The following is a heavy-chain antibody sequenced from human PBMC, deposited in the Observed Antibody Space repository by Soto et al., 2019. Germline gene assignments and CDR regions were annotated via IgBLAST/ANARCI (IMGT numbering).Heavy chain of an antibody. V-gene: IGHV4-39*01. Sequence: SETLSLTCTVSGGSISSRNYHWGWIRQPPGKGLEWIGRIYSSGTTYYNASLNSRVSISIDTSKNQFSLKLTSVTAADTGVYYCARHPVYATGWQIDYWGQGALVTVSS. CDR1: GGSISSRNYH. CDR3: ARHPVYATGWQIDY. J-gene: IGHJ4*02. D-gene: IGHD2-2*01. CDR2: IYSSGTT.